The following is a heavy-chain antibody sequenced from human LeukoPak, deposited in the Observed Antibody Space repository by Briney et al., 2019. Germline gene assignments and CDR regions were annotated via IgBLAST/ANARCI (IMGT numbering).Heavy chain of an antibody. CDR3: AKNYDSGTYYLFDY. D-gene: IGHD3-10*01. V-gene: IGHV3-74*01. Sequence: GGSLRLSCAASGFTFSSHWMHWVRQAPGKGLVWVSRIESDGSSTSYADSVKGRFTISRDNAKNTLYLQMNSLRAEVTAVYYCAKNYDSGTYYLFDYWGQGTLVTVSS. CDR2: IESDGSST. J-gene: IGHJ4*02. CDR1: GFTFSSHW.